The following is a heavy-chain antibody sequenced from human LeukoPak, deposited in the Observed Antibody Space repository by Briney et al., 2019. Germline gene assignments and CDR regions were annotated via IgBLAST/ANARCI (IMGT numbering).Heavy chain of an antibody. D-gene: IGHD6-19*01. CDR3: ASLAVALGLGP. J-gene: IGHJ5*02. V-gene: IGHV3-23*01. Sequence: GGSLRLSCAASGFTFSSYGMSWVRQAPGKGLEWVSAISGSGGSTYYADSVKGRFTISRDNSKNTLYLQMNSLRAEDTAVYYCASLAVALGLGPWGQGTLVTVSS. CDR2: ISGSGGST. CDR1: GFTFSSYG.